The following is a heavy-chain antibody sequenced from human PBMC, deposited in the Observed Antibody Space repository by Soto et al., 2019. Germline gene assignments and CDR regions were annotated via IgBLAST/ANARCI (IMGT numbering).Heavy chain of an antibody. V-gene: IGHV3-15*07. CDR2: IKSKTDGGTT. Sequence: VRQAPGKGLEWVGRIKSKTDGGTTDYAAPVKGRFTISRDDSKNTLYLQMNSLKTEDTAVYYCTTVGAPYCSGGSCYPPEYYYYYMDVWGKGTTVTVSS. CDR3: TTVGAPYCSGGSCYPPEYYYYYMDV. J-gene: IGHJ6*03. D-gene: IGHD2-15*01.